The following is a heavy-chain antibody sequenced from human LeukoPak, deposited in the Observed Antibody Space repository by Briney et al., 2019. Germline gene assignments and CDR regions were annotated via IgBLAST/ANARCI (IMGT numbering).Heavy chain of an antibody. J-gene: IGHJ6*03. CDR2: IHSSGAA. Sequence: ASETLSLTCTVSGASITNDYFAWIRQPAGKGLEYIGRIHSSGAANYNPSLMSRITLSVDTSKNQILLRLTSVTAADTALYYCARDKESGYTYGYEHYWYYIDVWGKGTTVAVSS. V-gene: IGHV4-4*07. D-gene: IGHD5-18*01. CDR3: ARDKESGYTYGYEHYWYYIDV. CDR1: GASITNDY.